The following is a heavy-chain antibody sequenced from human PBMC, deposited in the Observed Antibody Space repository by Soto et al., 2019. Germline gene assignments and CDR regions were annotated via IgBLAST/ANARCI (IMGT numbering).Heavy chain of an antibody. D-gene: IGHD3-22*01. CDR1: GYSFTSYW. Sequence: GESLKISCKGSGYSFTSYWIGWVRQMPGKGLEWMGIIYPGDSDTRYSPSFQGQVTISADKSISTAYLQWSSVKASDTAMYYGARHKRHYYDSSGFYYGMDVWGQGTTVTVS. V-gene: IGHV5-51*01. J-gene: IGHJ6*02. CDR3: ARHKRHYYDSSGFYYGMDV. CDR2: IYPGDSDT.